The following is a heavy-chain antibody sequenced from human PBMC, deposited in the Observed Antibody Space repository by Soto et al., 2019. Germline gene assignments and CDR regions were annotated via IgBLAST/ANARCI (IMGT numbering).Heavy chain of an antibody. Sequence: VSLKISCRGSGYSFTSYWIGWVRQMPGKGLEWMGIIYPGDCDTRYSPSFHGPVHISADKSISTAYLQWSSLKASDTAMYYCARHILMSKRYYGFLSGPVDIWGEATLVTGSS. V-gene: IGHV5-51*01. D-gene: IGHD3-3*01. CDR2: IYPGDCDT. J-gene: IGHJ4*02. CDR1: GYSFTSYW. CDR3: ARHILMSKRYYGFLSGPVDI.